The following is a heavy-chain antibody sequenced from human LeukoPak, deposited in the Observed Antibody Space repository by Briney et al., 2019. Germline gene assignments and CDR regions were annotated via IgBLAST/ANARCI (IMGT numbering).Heavy chain of an antibody. CDR1: GFTFSSYG. J-gene: IGHJ4*02. CDR3: AKDGGSGYYYYFHY. Sequence: GGSLRLSCAASGFTFSSYGMHWVRQAPGKGLEWVAVISYDGSNKYYADSVKGRFTISRDNSKNTLYLRMNSLRAEDTAVFYCAKDGGSGYYYYFHYWGQGTLVTVSS. D-gene: IGHD3-22*01. V-gene: IGHV3-30*18. CDR2: ISYDGSNK.